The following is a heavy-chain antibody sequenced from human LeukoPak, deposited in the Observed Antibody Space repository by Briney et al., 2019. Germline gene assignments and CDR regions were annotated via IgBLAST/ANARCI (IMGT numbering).Heavy chain of an antibody. D-gene: IGHD3-10*01. Sequence: PETLSLTXTVSGGSINSYYWSWIRQPPGKGLEWIGYIYYSGSTNYNPSLKSRVTISLGTSKNQFSLKLSSVTAADTAVYYCARLLWFGDFYMDVWGTGTTVTVSS. J-gene: IGHJ6*03. CDR2: IYYSGST. CDR3: ARLLWFGDFYMDV. V-gene: IGHV4-59*01. CDR1: GGSINSYY.